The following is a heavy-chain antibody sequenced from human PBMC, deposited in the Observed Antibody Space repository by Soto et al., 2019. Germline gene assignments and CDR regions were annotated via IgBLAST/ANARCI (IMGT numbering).Heavy chain of an antibody. CDR2: IYHSGST. CDR3: AAGGGLPRYS. Sequence: QLQLQESGSGLVKPSQTLSLTCAVSGGSISSGGYSWSWIRQPPGKGLEWSGYIYHSGSTYYNPSRXRXAXIXIDRSKNQSSLKLSSVTAADTAVYYCAAGGGLPRYSWGQGTLVTVSS. V-gene: IGHV4-30-2*01. D-gene: IGHD5-12*01. J-gene: IGHJ4*02. CDR1: GGSISSGGYS.